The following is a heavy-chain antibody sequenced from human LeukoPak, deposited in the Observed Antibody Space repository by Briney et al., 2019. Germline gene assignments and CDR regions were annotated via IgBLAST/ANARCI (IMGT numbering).Heavy chain of an antibody. V-gene: IGHV3-23*01. Sequence: PGGPLRLSCAASGFTFSSYAMSWVRQAPGKGLEWVSAISGSGGSTYYADSVKGRFTISRDNSKNTLYLQMNSLRAEDTAVYYCAKDRWELLGAFDIWGQGTMVTVSS. J-gene: IGHJ3*02. CDR3: AKDRWELLGAFDI. D-gene: IGHD1-26*01. CDR1: GFTFSSYA. CDR2: ISGSGGST.